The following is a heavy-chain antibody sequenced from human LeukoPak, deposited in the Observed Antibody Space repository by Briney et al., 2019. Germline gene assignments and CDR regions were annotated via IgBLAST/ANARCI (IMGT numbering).Heavy chain of an antibody. CDR1: GYTFTTYD. CDR3: ARGEAIVGSY. CDR2: LSPTSGNT. D-gene: IGHD1-26*01. J-gene: IGHJ4*02. V-gene: IGHV1-8*01. Sequence: ASVKVSCKASGYTFTTYDINWVRQAPGQGLELLGWLSPTSGNTGYAQKFQGRVTMTRDTSTSTVYMELSSLTSDDTAVYYCARGEAIVGSYWGQGTLVTVSS.